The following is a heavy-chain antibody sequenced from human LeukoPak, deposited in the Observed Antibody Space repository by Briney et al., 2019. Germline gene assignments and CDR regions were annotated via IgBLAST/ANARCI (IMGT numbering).Heavy chain of an antibody. CDR1: GGSFSGYY. J-gene: IGHJ5*02. Sequence: SETLSLNCAVYGGSFSGYYWSWIRQPPGKGLEWIGESNHSGSTNYNPSLKSRVTISVDTSKNQFSLKLSSVTAADTAVYYCARDEYSSSWNWFDPWGQGTLVTVSS. D-gene: IGHD6-13*01. CDR3: ARDEYSSSWNWFDP. V-gene: IGHV4-34*01. CDR2: SNHSGST.